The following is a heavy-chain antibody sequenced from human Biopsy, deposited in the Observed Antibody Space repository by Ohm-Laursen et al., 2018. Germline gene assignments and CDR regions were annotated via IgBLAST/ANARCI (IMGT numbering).Heavy chain of an antibody. CDR2: ITGSSSTI. Sequence: SLRLSCAASGFTFNSHEMNWVRQAPGKGLEWISYITGSSSTIYYADSVKGRFTISRDNAKNSLYLQRNSPRAEDTAVYYCTRLAYYYYYGMDVWGQGTTVTVSS. J-gene: IGHJ6*02. V-gene: IGHV3-48*03. CDR3: TRLAYYYYYGMDV. CDR1: GFTFNSHE. D-gene: IGHD2-21*01.